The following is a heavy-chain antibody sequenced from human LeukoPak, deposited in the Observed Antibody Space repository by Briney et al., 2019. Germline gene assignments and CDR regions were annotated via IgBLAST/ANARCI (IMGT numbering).Heavy chain of an antibody. D-gene: IGHD1-20*01. CDR1: GFTFSSYG. J-gene: IGHJ4*02. V-gene: IGHV3-30*03. CDR3: ARDITAHYLDY. Sequence: PGGSLRLSCAASGFTFSSYGMHWVRQAPGKGLEWVAVISYDGGNKYYADSVKGRFTISRDNSKNTLYLQMTSLRAEDTAVYYCARDITAHYLDYWGQGTLVTVSS. CDR2: ISYDGGNK.